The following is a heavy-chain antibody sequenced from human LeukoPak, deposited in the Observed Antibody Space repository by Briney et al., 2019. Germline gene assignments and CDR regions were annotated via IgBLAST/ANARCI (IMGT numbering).Heavy chain of an antibody. D-gene: IGHD6-19*01. V-gene: IGHV3-7*01. Sequence: PGGSLRLSCAASGFTFSSYWMSWVRQAPGKGLEWVANIKKDGSEKYYVDSVKGRFTISRDNAKTSLYLQMNSLRAEDTAVYYCAKDFIDGSGWISTRVDYWGQGTLVTVSS. CDR2: IKKDGSEK. CDR3: AKDFIDGSGWISTRVDY. CDR1: GFTFSSYW. J-gene: IGHJ4*02.